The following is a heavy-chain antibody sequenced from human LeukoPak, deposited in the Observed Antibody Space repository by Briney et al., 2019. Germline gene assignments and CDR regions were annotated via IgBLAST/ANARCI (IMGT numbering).Heavy chain of an antibody. CDR2: ISSSGSTI. Sequence: GGSLRLSCAASGFTFSDYYMSWIRQAPGKGLEWVSYISSSGSTIYYADSVKGRFTISRDNSKNTLYLQMNSLRAEDTAVYYCAKGSIRGVVITMSDYWGQGTLVTVSS. V-gene: IGHV3-11*01. CDR1: GFTFSDYY. CDR3: AKGSIRGVVITMSDY. D-gene: IGHD3-3*01. J-gene: IGHJ4*02.